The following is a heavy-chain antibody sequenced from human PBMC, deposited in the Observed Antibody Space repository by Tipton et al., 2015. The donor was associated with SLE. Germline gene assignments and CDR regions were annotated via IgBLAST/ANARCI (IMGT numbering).Heavy chain of an antibody. J-gene: IGHJ4*02. D-gene: IGHD6-25*01. CDR3: ARGFLGMKAAQYYFDY. CDR2: IKEDGSDK. V-gene: IGHV3-7*01. Sequence: GSLRLSCAASGFTFRIYWMSWVRQAPGKGLEWVANIKEDGSDKYYVDSVKGRFTISRDNAKKSLYLQMNSLRAEDTAVYYCARGFLGMKAAQYYFDYWGQGTLVTVSS. CDR1: GFTFRIYW.